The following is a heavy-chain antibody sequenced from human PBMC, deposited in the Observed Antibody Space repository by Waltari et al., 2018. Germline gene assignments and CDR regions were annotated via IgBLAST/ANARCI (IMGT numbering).Heavy chain of an antibody. CDR1: GFSLGGYW. CDR2: IKGDGTET. Sequence: EVQMVESGGGLVQPGGSLRLSCVVSGFSLGGYWMSWVRQAPGRGLEWLGNIKGDGTETFHVDSVKGRFTISRDNARNTLFLQMNNLGAGDTAVFYCARQGSWTFDIWGQGTVVTVSS. D-gene: IGHD3-10*01. CDR3: ARQGSWTFDI. J-gene: IGHJ3*02. V-gene: IGHV3-7*01.